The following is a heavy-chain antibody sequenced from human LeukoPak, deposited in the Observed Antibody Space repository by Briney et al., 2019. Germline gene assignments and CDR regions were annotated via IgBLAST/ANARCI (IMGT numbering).Heavy chain of an antibody. V-gene: IGHV4-30-4*01. J-gene: IGHJ3*02. D-gene: IGHD2-15*01. CDR1: GASIRSGDYY. CDR2: IYDSGST. CDR3: ARDCSGGSCYGAFDI. Sequence: SQTLPLTCTVSGASIRSGDYYWSWIRQPPGKGLEWIGYIYDSGSTYYNPSLKSRITISVDTSENRFSLKLSSVTATDTAVYYCARDCSGGSCYGAFDIWGQGTMVTVSS.